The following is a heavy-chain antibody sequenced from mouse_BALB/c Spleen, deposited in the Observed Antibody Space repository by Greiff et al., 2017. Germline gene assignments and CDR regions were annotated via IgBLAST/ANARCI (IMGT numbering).Heavy chain of an antibody. Sequence: LLESGPGLVKPSQSLSLTCTVTGYSITSDYAWNWIRQFPGNKLEWMGYISYSGSTSYNPSLKSRISITRDTSKNQFFLQLNSVTTEDTATYYCARRGLPYWYFDVWGAGTTVTVSS. D-gene: IGHD2-2*01. V-gene: IGHV3-2*02. CDR1: GYSITSDYA. CDR2: ISYSGST. J-gene: IGHJ1*01. CDR3: ARRGLPYWYFDV.